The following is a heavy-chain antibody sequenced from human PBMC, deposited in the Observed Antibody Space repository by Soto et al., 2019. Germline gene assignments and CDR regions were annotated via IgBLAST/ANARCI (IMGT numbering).Heavy chain of an antibody. Sequence: SETLSLTCAVSGGSISSSNWWSWVRQPPGKGLELIGEIYLSGSTNYIPSLKSRVTISVDKSKNQFSLKLSSVTAADTAVYYCAREGDSSGYINYWGQGTLVTVSS. V-gene: IGHV4-4*02. D-gene: IGHD3-22*01. CDR1: GGSISSSNW. J-gene: IGHJ4*02. CDR2: IYLSGST. CDR3: AREGDSSGYINY.